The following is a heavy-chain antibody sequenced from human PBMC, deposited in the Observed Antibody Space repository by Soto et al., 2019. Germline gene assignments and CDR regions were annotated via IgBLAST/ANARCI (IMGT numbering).Heavy chain of an antibody. D-gene: IGHD3-10*01. Sequence: VQLVESGGGLVQPGGSLRISCAASGFTFSSYEMTWVRQAPGKGLEWFSYISYSGTITHYADSVKGRFNISRDNAKNSLYLQINSLRADDTAVYYCARVGRPVRQYGSGEIIDYWGQGTLVTVSS. CDR1: GFTFSSYE. V-gene: IGHV3-48*03. J-gene: IGHJ4*02. CDR2: ISYSGTIT. CDR3: ARVGRPVRQYGSGEIIDY.